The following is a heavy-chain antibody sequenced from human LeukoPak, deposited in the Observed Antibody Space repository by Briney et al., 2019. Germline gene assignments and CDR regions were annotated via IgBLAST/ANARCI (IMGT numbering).Heavy chain of an antibody. J-gene: IGHJ4*02. CDR1: GFTFSSYW. V-gene: IGHV4-34*01. CDR2: INHSGST. D-gene: IGHD3-22*01. CDR3: ARVKFYDSSGYYF. Sequence: GSLRLSCAASGFTFSSYWMHWVRQAPGKGLEWIGEINHSGSTNYNPSLKSRVTISVDTSKNQFSLKLSSVTAADTAVYYCARVKFYDSSGYYFGGQGTLVTVSS.